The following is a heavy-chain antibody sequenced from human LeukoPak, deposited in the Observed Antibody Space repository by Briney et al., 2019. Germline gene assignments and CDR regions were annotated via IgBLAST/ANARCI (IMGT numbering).Heavy chain of an antibody. CDR2: IIPILGIA. J-gene: IGHJ4*02. Sequence: VASVKVSCKASGGTFSSYTISWVRQAPGQGLEWMGRIIPILGIANYAQKFQGRVTITADKSTCTAYMELSSLRSEDTAVYYCATSIAAAGTPLDYWGQGTLVTVSS. V-gene: IGHV1-69*02. CDR1: GGTFSSYT. D-gene: IGHD6-13*01. CDR3: ATSIAAAGTPLDY.